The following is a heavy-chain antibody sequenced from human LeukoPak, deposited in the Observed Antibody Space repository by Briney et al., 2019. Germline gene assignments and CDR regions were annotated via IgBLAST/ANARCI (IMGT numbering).Heavy chain of an antibody. Sequence: GGSLRLSCAASGFTFSSYWLSWVRQAPGKGLEWVANIKQDGSENYYVDSVKGRFTISRDNAKNSLYLQMNSLRAEDTAVYYCARARRHQNYDFWSGNHYYYYYMDVWGKGTTVTVSS. CDR3: ARARRHQNYDFWSGNHYYYYYMDV. CDR2: IKQDGSEN. CDR1: GFTFSSYW. D-gene: IGHD3-3*01. V-gene: IGHV3-7*01. J-gene: IGHJ6*03.